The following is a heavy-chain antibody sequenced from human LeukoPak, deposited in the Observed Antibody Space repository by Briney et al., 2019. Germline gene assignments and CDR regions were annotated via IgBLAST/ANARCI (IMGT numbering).Heavy chain of an antibody. CDR1: GGTFSSYA. CDR3: AAWGVVGATTGNWFDP. Sequence: SVKVSCKASGGTFSSYAISWVRQAPGQGLEWMGGITPIFGTANYAQKFQGRVTITTDESTSTAYMELSSLRSEDTAVYYCAAWGVVGATTGNWFDPWGQGTLVTVSS. D-gene: IGHD1-26*01. J-gene: IGHJ5*02. V-gene: IGHV1-69*05. CDR2: ITPIFGTA.